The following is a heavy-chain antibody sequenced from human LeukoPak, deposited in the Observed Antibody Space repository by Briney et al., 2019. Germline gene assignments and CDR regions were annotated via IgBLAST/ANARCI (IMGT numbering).Heavy chain of an antibody. CDR2: INHSGST. V-gene: IGHV4-34*01. CDR3: ATRYCSGGSCYSGWYFDL. Sequence: SETLSLTCAVYGGSFSGYYWSWIRQPPGKGLGWIGEINHSGSTNYNPSLKSRVTISVDTSKNQFSLKLSSVTAADTAVYYCATRYCSGGSCYSGWYFDLWGRGTLVTVSS. D-gene: IGHD2-15*01. J-gene: IGHJ2*01. CDR1: GGSFSGYY.